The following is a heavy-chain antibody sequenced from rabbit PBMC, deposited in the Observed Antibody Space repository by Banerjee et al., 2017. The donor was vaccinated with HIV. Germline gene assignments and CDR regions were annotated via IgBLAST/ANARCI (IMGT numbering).Heavy chain of an antibody. D-gene: IGHD2-1*01. CDR2: IDTDSSGST. Sequence: QEQLVESGGGLVTPGASLTLTCTASGFTISSSYWICWVRQAPGKGLEWIACIDTDSSGSTYYASWAKGRFTISKTSSTTVTLQMTSLTAADTATFFCARADYTVDGDEYVMNGYVFKLWGQGTLVTVS. CDR3: ARADYTVDGDEYVMNGYVFKL. CDR1: GFTISSSYW. J-gene: IGHJ4*01. V-gene: IGHV1S45*01.